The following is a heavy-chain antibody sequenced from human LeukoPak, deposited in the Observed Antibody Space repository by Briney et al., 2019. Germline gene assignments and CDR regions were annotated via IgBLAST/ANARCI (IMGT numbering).Heavy chain of an antibody. V-gene: IGHV1-46*01. CDR1: GYTFTSYY. D-gene: IGHD2-2*01. CDR2: INPSGGST. J-gene: IGHJ4*02. CDR3: ARDQTDSVFESSTSCPVDY. Sequence: ASVKVSCKASGYTFTSYYMHWVRQAPGQGLEWMGIINPSGGSTSYAQKFQGRVNMTRDTSTSTVYMELSSLRSEDTAVYYCARDQTDSVFESSTSCPVDYWGQGTLVTVSS.